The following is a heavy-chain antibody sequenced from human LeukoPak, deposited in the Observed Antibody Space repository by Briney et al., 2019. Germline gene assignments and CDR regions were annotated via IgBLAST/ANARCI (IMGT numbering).Heavy chain of an antibody. V-gene: IGHV3-23*01. J-gene: IGHJ4*02. CDR2: ISGSGGST. CDR3: AKVGYCSGGSCWVSTYDY. D-gene: IGHD2-15*01. Sequence: GGSLRLSCAASGFPFSSYWMHWVRQAPGKGLVGVSAISGSGGSTYYADSVKGRFTISRDNSKNTLYLQMNSLRAEDTAVYYCAKVGYCSGGSCWVSTYDYWGQGTLVTVSS. CDR1: GFPFSSYW.